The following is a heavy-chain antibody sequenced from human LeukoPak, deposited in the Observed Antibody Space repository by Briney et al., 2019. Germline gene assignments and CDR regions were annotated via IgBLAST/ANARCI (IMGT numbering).Heavy chain of an antibody. V-gene: IGHV3-33*01. CDR2: IWYDGSNK. Sequence: GRSLRLSCAASGFTFSSYGMHWVRQAPGKGLEWVAVIWYDGSNKYYADSVKGRLTISRDNSKNTLYLQMNSLRAEDTAAYYCAREKEQLVAFDYWGQGTLVTVSS. J-gene: IGHJ4*02. CDR1: GFTFSSYG. CDR3: AREKEQLVAFDY. D-gene: IGHD6-6*01.